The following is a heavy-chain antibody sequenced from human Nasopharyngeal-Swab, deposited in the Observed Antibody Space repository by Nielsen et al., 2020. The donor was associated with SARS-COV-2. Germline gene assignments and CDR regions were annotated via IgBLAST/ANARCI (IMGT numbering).Heavy chain of an antibody. CDR1: GFTFSSYA. D-gene: IGHD2-2*01. J-gene: IGHJ6*02. V-gene: IGHV3-33*01. CDR3: AADIVVLPAVNLGDYYALDV. CDR2: IWYIGDNK. Sequence: GGSLRLSCAASGFTFSSYAMHWVRQAPGKGLEWVALIWYIGDNKYYADSVKGRFTISRDNSKNTLYLQMNSLRAEDTAVYYCAADIVVLPAVNLGDYYALDVWGPGTTVPSP.